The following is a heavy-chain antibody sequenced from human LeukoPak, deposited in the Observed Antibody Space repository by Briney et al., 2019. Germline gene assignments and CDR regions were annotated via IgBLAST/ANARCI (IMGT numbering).Heavy chain of an antibody. J-gene: IGHJ4*02. Sequence: SETLSLTCTVSGGFISSYYWSWIRQPPGKGLEWIGYIYYSGSTNYNPSLKSRVTISVDTSKNQFSLKLSSVTAADTAVYYCARAPNYDYWGQGTLVTVSS. CDR3: ARAPNYDY. V-gene: IGHV4-59*01. CDR1: GGFISSYY. CDR2: IYYSGST.